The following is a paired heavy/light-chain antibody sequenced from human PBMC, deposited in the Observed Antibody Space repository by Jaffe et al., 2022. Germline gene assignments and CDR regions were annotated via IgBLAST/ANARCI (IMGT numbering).Light chain of an antibody. CDR1: QSVSSSY. Sequence: EIVLTQSPGTLSLSPGERATLSCRASQSVSSSYLAWYQQKPGQAPRLLIYGASSRATGIPDRFSGSGSGTDFTLTISRLEPEDFAVYYCQQYGSSPPRTFGQGTKVEIK. CDR3: QQYGSSPPRT. J-gene: IGKJ1*01. CDR2: GAS. V-gene: IGKV3-20*01.
Heavy chain of an antibody. V-gene: IGHV3-23*01. J-gene: IGHJ5*02. CDR2: ISGSGGST. CDR3: AKDQEITIFGVVIIEGWFDP. CDR1: GFTFSSYA. D-gene: IGHD3-3*01. Sequence: EVQLLESGGGLVQPGGSLRLSCAASGFTFSSYAMSWVRQAPGKGLEWVSAISGSGGSTYYADSVKGRFTISRDNSKNTLYLQMNSLRAEDTAVYYCAKDQEITIFGVVIIEGWFDPWGQGTLVTVSS.